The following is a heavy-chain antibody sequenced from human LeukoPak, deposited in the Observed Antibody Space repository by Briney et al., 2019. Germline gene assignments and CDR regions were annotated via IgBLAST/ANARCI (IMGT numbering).Heavy chain of an antibody. Sequence: PGGSLRLSCAASGFTLSSYWMSWVRQAPGKGLEWVANIKQDGSEKYYVDSVKGRFTISRDSAKNSLYLQMNSLRAEDTAVYYCARDAAVQQLGYYYYYMDVWGKGITVTVSS. J-gene: IGHJ6*03. CDR2: IKQDGSEK. V-gene: IGHV3-7*01. CDR3: ARDAAVQQLGYYYYYMDV. D-gene: IGHD6-13*01. CDR1: GFTLSSYW.